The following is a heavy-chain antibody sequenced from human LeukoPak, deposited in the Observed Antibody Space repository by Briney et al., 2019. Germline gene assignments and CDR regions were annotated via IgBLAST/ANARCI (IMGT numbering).Heavy chain of an antibody. Sequence: SETLSLTCTVSGGSISSYYWSRIRQPAGKGLEWVGRIYTSGSTNYNPSLKSRVTMSVDTSKNQFSLKLSSVTAADTAVYYCARRAYDSSGYYSDAFDIWGQGTMVTVSS. V-gene: IGHV4-4*07. CDR2: IYTSGST. J-gene: IGHJ3*02. CDR3: ARRAYDSSGYYSDAFDI. CDR1: GGSISSYY. D-gene: IGHD3-22*01.